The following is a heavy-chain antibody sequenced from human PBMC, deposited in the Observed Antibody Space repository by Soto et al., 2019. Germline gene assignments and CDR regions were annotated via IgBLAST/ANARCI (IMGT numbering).Heavy chain of an antibody. CDR1: GFNVGAFA. J-gene: IGHJ4*02. Sequence: EVQLLESGGDLVQPGGSLRLSCAASGFNVGAFAVNWVRQAPGKGLEWVSGISVSDAFIYYADSVRGRFSISRDASENILYLQMSSLRVEDTALYCWTGETVAGITGLDYWGPGTLVPVSS. D-gene: IGHD1-20*01. CDR3: TGETVAGITGLDY. V-gene: IGHV3-23*01. CDR2: ISVSDAFI.